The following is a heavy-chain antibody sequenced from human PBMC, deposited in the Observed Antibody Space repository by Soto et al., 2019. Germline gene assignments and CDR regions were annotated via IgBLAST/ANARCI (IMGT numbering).Heavy chain of an antibody. CDR1: GFTFSNYA. J-gene: IGHJ4*02. CDR2: ISGSGGRT. V-gene: IGHV3-23*01. D-gene: IGHD3-22*01. CDR3: AKDYDTSTYCFDY. Sequence: QLLESGGGLVLPGGSQRLSCAASGFTFSNYAMSWVRQAPGKGLEWVSTISGSGGRTYYADSVKGRFTISRDNSKNTLYLQLSTLRAEDTAIYYCAKDYDTSTYCFDYWGQGTLVTVSS.